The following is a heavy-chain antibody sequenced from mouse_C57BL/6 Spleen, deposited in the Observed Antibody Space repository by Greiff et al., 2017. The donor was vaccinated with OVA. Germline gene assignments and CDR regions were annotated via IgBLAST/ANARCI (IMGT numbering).Heavy chain of an antibody. CDR1: EYEFPSHD. J-gene: IGHJ4*01. CDR3: ARQGLLRAMDY. V-gene: IGHV5-2*01. CDR2: INSDGGST. Sequence: EVQRVESGGGLVQPGESLKLSCESNEYEFPSHDMSWVRKTPEKRLELVAAINSDGGSTYYPDTMERRFIISRDHTKKTMYLQMSSLRSEDTALYYCARQGLLRAMDYWGQGTSVTVSS. D-gene: IGHD1-1*01.